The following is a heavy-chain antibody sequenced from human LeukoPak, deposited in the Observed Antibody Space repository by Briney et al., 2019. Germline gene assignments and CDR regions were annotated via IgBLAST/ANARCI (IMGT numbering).Heavy chain of an antibody. V-gene: IGHV4-39*01. CDR3: ARHRGWAYGGNSLYYFDY. Sequence: SETLSLTCTVSGGSISSSSYYWGWIRQPPGKGLEWIGSIYYSGSTYYNPSLKSRVTISVDTSKNQFSLKLSSVTAADTAVYYCARHRGWAYGGNSLYYFDYWGQGTLVTVSS. CDR2: IYYSGST. D-gene: IGHD4-23*01. CDR1: GGSISSSSYY. J-gene: IGHJ4*02.